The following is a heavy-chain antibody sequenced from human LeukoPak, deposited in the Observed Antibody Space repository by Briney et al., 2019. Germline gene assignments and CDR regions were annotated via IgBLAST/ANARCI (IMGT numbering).Heavy chain of an antibody. V-gene: IGHV4-59*12. CDR2: IYYSGST. D-gene: IGHD1-1*01. J-gene: IGHJ4*02. Sequence: SETLSLTCTVSGGSISSYYWSWIRQPPGKGLEWIGYIYYSGSTNYNPSLKSRVTMSVDTSKNQFSLKLSSVTAADTAVYYCARDEGTDVLDYWGQGTLVTVSS. CDR1: GGSISSYY. CDR3: ARDEGTDVLDY.